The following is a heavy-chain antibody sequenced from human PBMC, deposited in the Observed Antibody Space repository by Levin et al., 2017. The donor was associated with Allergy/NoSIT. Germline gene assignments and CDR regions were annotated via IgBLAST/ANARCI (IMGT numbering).Heavy chain of an antibody. J-gene: IGHJ3*02. D-gene: IGHD3-22*01. V-gene: IGHV4-39*07. CDR3: ASPVNYYDSSGYYRHDAFDS. CDR1: GGSISSSSYY. Sequence: SQTLSLTCTVSGGSISSSSYYWGWIRQPPGKGLEWIGSIYYSGSTYYNPSLKSRVTISVDTSKNQFSLKLSSVTAADTAVYYCASPVNYYDSSGYYRHDAFDSWGQGTMVTVSS. CDR2: IYYSGST.